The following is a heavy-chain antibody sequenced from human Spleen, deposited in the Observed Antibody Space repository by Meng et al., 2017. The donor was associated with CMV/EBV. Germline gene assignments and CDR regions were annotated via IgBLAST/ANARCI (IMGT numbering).Heavy chain of an antibody. CDR3: AKELYGSNWLEKYYYGMDV. CDR2: ISYDETNK. J-gene: IGHJ6*02. CDR1: GFTFNDYA. D-gene: IGHD6-13*01. Sequence: GGSLRLSCAGSGFTFNDYAMHWVRQAQGKGLQWVAVISYDETNKHYTDSVKGRFTISRDNSKNTLYLQMNSLRADDTAVYYCAKELYGSNWLEKYYYGMDVWGQGTTVTVSS. V-gene: IGHV3-30*10.